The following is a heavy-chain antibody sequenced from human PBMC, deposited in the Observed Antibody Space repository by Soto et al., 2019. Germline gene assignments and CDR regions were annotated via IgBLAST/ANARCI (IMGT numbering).Heavy chain of an antibody. Sequence: VQLLESGGGLIQPGGSLGLSCAAAGFTFSYGIHWLRQAPGKGLEWVAYISYDSSNKFYGDSVKGRFTISRDNSKNTQFLQMNSLRAEDTAVYYCAKLVIGYCSGNTCDDYWGQGTLVAVSS. J-gene: IGHJ4*02. D-gene: IGHD2-15*01. CDR2: ISYDSSNK. CDR1: GFTFSYG. V-gene: IGHV3-30*18. CDR3: AKLVIGYCSGNTCDDY.